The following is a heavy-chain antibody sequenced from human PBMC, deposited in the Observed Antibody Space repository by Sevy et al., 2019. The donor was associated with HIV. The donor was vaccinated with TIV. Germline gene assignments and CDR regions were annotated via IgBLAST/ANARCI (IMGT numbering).Heavy chain of an antibody. CDR2: ISNSGRTT. J-gene: IGHJ3*02. CDR1: GFTFCDYY. CDR3: VRDRSASWIDASDI. V-gene: IGHV3-11*04. Sequence: GGSLRLSCTASGFTFCDYYMTWVRQAPGKGLEWIAYISNSGRTTHNADSVDGRFTISRDNAKNSLYLQMNSLRVEDTAVYYCVRDRSASWIDASDIWGRGARVTVSS. D-gene: IGHD2-2*03.